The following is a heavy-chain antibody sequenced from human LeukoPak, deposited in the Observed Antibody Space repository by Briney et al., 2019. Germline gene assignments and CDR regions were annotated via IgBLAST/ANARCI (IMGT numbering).Heavy chain of an antibody. CDR3: AKDRRATLYGEFDY. D-gene: IGHD3-3*01. CDR2: ISGGGVGT. V-gene: IGHV3-23*01. J-gene: IGHJ4*02. CDR1: GFTFSSYA. Sequence: GGSLRLSCAASGFTFSSYAMSWVRQAPGKGLEWVSAISGGGVGTYYADSVKGRFTFSRDNSENTLYLQMNSLRVEDTAVYYCAKDRRATLYGEFDYWGQGTLVTVSS.